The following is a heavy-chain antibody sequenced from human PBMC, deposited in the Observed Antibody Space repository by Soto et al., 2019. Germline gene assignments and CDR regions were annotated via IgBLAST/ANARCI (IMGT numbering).Heavy chain of an antibody. CDR2: MTSDGGAS. J-gene: IGHJ4*01. D-gene: IGHD4-17*01. Sequence: DVQLLAAGGGLVQPGGSMRLSCSASGFRITRNAMTLVRQAPGKGLEWVSLMTSDGGASYYSDPVRGRVTISKDTSKNTLCLKTDTVRVEDTRVYFGATSIIHYDSDCWGDGTSFSGSA. V-gene: IGHV3-23*01. CDR1: GFRITRNA. CDR3: ATSIIHYDSDC.